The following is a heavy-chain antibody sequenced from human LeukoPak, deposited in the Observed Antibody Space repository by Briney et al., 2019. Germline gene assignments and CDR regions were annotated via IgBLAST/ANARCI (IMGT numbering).Heavy chain of an antibody. CDR2: INPSGGST. D-gene: IGHD6-13*01. J-gene: IGHJ6*02. Sequence: ASVKVSCTASGYTFTSYYMHWVRQAPGQGLEWMGIINPSGGSTSYAQKFQGRVTMTRDTSTSTVYMELSSLRSEDTAVYYCASGSSSWYSLDYYYGMDVWGQGTTVTVSS. CDR3: ASGSSSWYSLDYYYGMDV. CDR1: GYTFTSYY. V-gene: IGHV1-46*01.